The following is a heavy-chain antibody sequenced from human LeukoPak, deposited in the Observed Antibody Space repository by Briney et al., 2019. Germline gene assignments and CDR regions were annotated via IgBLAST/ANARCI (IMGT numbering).Heavy chain of an antibody. CDR2: IIPIFGTA. J-gene: IGHJ1*01. CDR3: ASPMVRGVIFEYFQH. CDR1: GGTFISYA. V-gene: IGHV1-69*13. Sequence: ASVKVSCKASGGTFISYAISWVRQAPGQGLEWMGGIIPIFGTANYAQKFQGRVTITADESTSTAYMELSSLRSEDTAVYYCASPMVRGVIFEYFQHWGQGTLVTVSS. D-gene: IGHD3-10*01.